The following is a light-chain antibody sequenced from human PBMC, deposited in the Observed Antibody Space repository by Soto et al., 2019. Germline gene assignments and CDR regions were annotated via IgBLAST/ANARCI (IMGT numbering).Light chain of an antibody. J-gene: IGLJ2*01. CDR2: SNN. V-gene: IGLV1-44*01. Sequence: QAVVTQPPSASGTPGQRVTISCSGSSSNIGSNTVNWYQQLPGTAPKLLIYSNNQRPSGVPDRFSGSKSGTTASLTISGLQADDEAEYFCSSYTAGRTFVFGGGTKLTVL. CDR1: SSNIGSNT. CDR3: SSYTAGRTFV.